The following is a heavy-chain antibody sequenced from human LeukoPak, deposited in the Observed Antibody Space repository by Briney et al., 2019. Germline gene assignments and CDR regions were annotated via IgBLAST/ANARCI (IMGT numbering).Heavy chain of an antibody. CDR2: ISYDGSNK. Sequence: GGSLRLSCAASGFTFSSYAMHWVRQAPGKGLGWVAVISYDGSNKYYADSVKGRFTISRDNSKNTLYLQMNSLRAEDTAVYYCARDISGRPEYYYYYGMDVWGQGTTVTVSS. D-gene: IGHD6-19*01. J-gene: IGHJ6*02. CDR3: ARDISGRPEYYYYYGMDV. CDR1: GFTFSSYA. V-gene: IGHV3-30-3*01.